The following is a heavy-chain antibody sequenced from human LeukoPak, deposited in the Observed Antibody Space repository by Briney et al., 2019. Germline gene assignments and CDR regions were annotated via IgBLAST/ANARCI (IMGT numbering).Heavy chain of an antibody. D-gene: IGHD3-16*01. V-gene: IGHV1-2*02. CDR1: GYTFTGYY. CDR2: INPNSGGT. CDR3: ARDVAGGVDDY. Sequence: ASVKVSCKASGYTFTGYYMHWVRRAPGQGLEWMGWINPNSGGTNYAQKFQGRVTMTRDTSTSTVYMELSSLRSEDTAVYYCARDVAGGVDDYWGQGTLVTASS. J-gene: IGHJ4*02.